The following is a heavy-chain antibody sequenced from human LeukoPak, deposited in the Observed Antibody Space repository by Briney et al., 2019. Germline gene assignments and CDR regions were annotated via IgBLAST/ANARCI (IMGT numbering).Heavy chain of an antibody. CDR3: AREEFDY. CDR1: GFTFDDFA. Sequence: PGGSLRLSCAASGFTFDDFAMSWVRQAPGKGLEWVSGINWNGGSIGYADSVKGRFTISRDNAKNSLYLQMNSLRAEDTALYYRAREEFDYWGQGTLVTVSS. CDR2: INWNGGSI. V-gene: IGHV3-20*04. J-gene: IGHJ4*02.